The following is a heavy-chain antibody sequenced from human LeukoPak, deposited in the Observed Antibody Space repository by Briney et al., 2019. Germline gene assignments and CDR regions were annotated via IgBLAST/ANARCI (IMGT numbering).Heavy chain of an antibody. Sequence: ASVKVSCKASGYTFTGYYMHWVRQAPGQGLEWMGWINPNSGGTNYAQKFQGRVTITRDTSISTAYMELSRLRSDDTAVYYCARELRRGYGGNSGYWGQGTLVTVSS. CDR1: GYTFTGYY. V-gene: IGHV1-2*02. D-gene: IGHD4-23*01. CDR3: ARELRRGYGGNSGY. J-gene: IGHJ4*02. CDR2: INPNSGGT.